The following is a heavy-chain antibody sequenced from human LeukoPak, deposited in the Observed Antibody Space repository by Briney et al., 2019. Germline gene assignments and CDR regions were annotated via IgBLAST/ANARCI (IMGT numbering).Heavy chain of an antibody. D-gene: IGHD3-10*01. V-gene: IGHV4-34*01. CDR1: GGSLSGYF. CDR2: INYNGRT. Sequence: SETLSLTCAVSGGSLSGYFWGWIRQPPGKGLEWIGEINYNGRTNYNPSLKSRVTISADTSKNLLSLKLSSVTAADTAVYYCARVRAEVRGVINDLDYWGQGTLVTVSS. CDR3: ARVRAEVRGVINDLDY. J-gene: IGHJ4*02.